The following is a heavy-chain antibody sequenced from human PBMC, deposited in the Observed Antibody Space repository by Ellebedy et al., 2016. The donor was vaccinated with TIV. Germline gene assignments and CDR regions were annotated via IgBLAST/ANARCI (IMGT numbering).Heavy chain of an antibody. CDR2: INHSGST. Sequence: SETLSLXXAVYGGSFSGYYWSWIRQPPGKGLEWIGEINHSGSTNYNPSLKSRVTISVDTSKNQFSLRLNSVTAADTAVYFCARGRQYYDSSGYYLDYWGQGTRVTVSS. CDR1: GGSFSGYY. V-gene: IGHV4-34*01. J-gene: IGHJ4*02. D-gene: IGHD3-22*01. CDR3: ARGRQYYDSSGYYLDY.